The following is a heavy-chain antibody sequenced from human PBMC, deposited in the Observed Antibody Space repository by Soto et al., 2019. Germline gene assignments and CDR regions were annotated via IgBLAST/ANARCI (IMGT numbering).Heavy chain of an antibody. V-gene: IGHV1-18*01. Sequence: QVQLVQSGGEVKRPGASVKVSCKTSGYTFSNYGITWVRQAPGQPLEWLGWISLYSDGTNYAQKFPGRVSMTPDTSTTTAYMELRSLRSDDTAVYYCARVVPGAEAWFGPWGQGTLVTVSS. D-gene: IGHD2-2*01. CDR3: ARVVPGAEAWFGP. CDR1: GYTFSNYG. J-gene: IGHJ5*02. CDR2: ISLYSDGT.